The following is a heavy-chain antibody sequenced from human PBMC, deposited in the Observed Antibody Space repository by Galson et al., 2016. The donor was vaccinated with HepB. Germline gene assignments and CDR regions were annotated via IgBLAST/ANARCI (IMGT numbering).Heavy chain of an antibody. J-gene: IGHJ4*02. CDR1: SGGYY. D-gene: IGHD1-26*01. CDR3: ASGDSASLWRYYFDH. V-gene: IGHV4-61*08. CDR2: IYYSGTT. Sequence: SGGYYYNWIRQSPGRGLEWIGYIYYSGTTRYNPSLMSRVTISIDTSKSQFSLKLSSVIAADTAIYYCASGDSASLWRYYFDHWGQGAVVTVSS.